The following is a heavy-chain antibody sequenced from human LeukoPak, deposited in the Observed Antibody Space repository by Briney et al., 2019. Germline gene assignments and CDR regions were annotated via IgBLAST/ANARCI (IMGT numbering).Heavy chain of an antibody. Sequence: PSETLSLTCTVSGXSISSYYWSWIRRPPGKGLEWIGYIYYSGSTNYNPSLKSRVTISVDTSKNQFSLKLSSVTAADTAVYYCARVTIAAAGTFWFDPWGQGTLVTVSS. V-gene: IGHV4-59*01. D-gene: IGHD6-13*01. CDR2: IYYSGST. CDR3: ARVTIAAAGTFWFDP. J-gene: IGHJ5*02. CDR1: GXSISSYY.